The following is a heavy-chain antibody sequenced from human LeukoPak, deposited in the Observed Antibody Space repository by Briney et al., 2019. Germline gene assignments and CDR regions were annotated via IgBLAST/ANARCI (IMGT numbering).Heavy chain of an antibody. CDR3: STYSTRGFDP. V-gene: IGHV3-15*01. Sequence: PGGSLRLSCAASGFTFSNAWMSWVRQAPGKGLEWVGRIKSKTDGGTTDHAAPVKGRVTISRDDSRNTLYLQMNSLKTEDTAVYYCSTYSTRGFDPWGQGTLVTVSS. J-gene: IGHJ5*02. CDR2: IKSKTDGGTT. CDR1: GFTFSNAW. D-gene: IGHD2-15*01.